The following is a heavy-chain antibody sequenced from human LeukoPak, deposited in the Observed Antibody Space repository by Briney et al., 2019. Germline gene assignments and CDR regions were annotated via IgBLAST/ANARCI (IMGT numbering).Heavy chain of an antibody. Sequence: PSETLSLTCTVSGGSISSYYWSWIRQPAGKGLEWIGRIYTSGNTHYNPSLKSRVTISVDTSKNQFSLKLSSVTAADTAVYYCAKDGVYSSGWTKWGQGTLVTVSS. CDR3: AKDGVYSSGWTK. D-gene: IGHD6-19*01. J-gene: IGHJ4*02. CDR1: GGSISSYY. CDR2: IYTSGNT. V-gene: IGHV4-4*07.